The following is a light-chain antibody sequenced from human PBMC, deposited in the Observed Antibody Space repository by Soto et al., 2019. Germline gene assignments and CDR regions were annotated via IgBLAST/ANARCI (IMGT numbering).Light chain of an antibody. Sequence: EIVLTQSPATLSSSPGERATLSGRASQTVDVRLAWYQHKPGQAPRLIIYEASNRAAGIPARFSGSGSGTDFALTITSLEPEDFAFYYCHQRQRWPRTFGQGTKVEIE. CDR1: QTVDVR. CDR3: HQRQRWPRT. J-gene: IGKJ1*01. V-gene: IGKV3-11*01. CDR2: EAS.